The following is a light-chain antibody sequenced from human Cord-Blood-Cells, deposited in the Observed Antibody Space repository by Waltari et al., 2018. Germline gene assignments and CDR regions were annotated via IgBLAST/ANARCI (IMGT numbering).Light chain of an antibody. CDR2: EVS. V-gene: IGLV2-23*02. J-gene: IGLJ3*02. CDR3: CSYAGSSTWV. CDR1: SSDVGSYNL. Sequence: QSALTQPASVSGSPGQSITISCTGTSSDVGSYNLVSWYQQHPGKAPKLMVCEVSKRPSGVSNRFSGSKSGNAASLTIAVLHAEDEADYYCCSYAGSSTWVFGGGTKLTVL.